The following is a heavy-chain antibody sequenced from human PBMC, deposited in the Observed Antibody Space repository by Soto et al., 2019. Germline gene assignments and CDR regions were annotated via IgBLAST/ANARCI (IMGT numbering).Heavy chain of an antibody. CDR2: IYYSGST. D-gene: IGHD6-13*01. V-gene: IGHV4-59*01. Sequence: PSETLSLTCTVSGGSISSYYWSWIRQPPGKGLEWIGYIYYSGSTNYNPSLKSRVTISVDTSKNQFSLKLSSVTAADTAVYYCARSPYSSSWYLGYYFDYWGQGTLVTVSS. J-gene: IGHJ4*02. CDR3: ARSPYSSSWYLGYYFDY. CDR1: GGSISSYY.